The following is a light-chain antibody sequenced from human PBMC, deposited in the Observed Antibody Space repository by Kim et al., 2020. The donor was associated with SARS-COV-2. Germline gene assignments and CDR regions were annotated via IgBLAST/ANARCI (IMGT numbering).Light chain of an antibody. CDR3: SSYAGSNGV. CDR1: SSDVGGYNY. CDR2: EVS. J-gene: IGLJ1*01. V-gene: IGLV2-8*01. Sequence: PGPSVTISCTGTSSDVGGYNYVSWYQQHPGKAPKLMIYEVSKRPSGVPDRFSGSKSGNTASLTVSGLQAEDEADYYCSSYAGSNGVFGTGTKVTVL.